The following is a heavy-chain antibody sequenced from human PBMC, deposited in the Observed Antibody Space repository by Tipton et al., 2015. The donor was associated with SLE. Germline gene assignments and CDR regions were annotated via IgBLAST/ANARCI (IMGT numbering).Heavy chain of an antibody. D-gene: IGHD2-8*01. CDR3: ARHDTNYGRNWFDP. Sequence: GLVKPSETLSLTCTVSGVSISGSSYYWDWIRQPPGKGPEWIGRITNNGNTYYIPSLQSRVTMSVDTSKNHFSLKLSSVTAADTAVYYCARHDTNYGRNWFDPWGQGTLVTVSS. CDR1: GVSISGSSYY. CDR2: ITNNGNT. J-gene: IGHJ5*02. V-gene: IGHV4-39*01.